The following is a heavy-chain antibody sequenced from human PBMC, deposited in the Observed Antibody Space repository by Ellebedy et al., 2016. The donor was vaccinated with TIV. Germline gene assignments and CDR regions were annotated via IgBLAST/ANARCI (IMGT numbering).Heavy chain of an antibody. J-gene: IGHJ4*02. Sequence: GESLKISCEVSGFIISDDWMSWVRQAPGKGLEWVAHINPDGSAEYYVDSVKGRFSISRDNAKRSLFLQMNGLRVDDTAVYYCVTWDQDYGRWGQGSLVTISS. CDR2: INPDGSAE. CDR1: GFIISDDW. D-gene: IGHD3-10*01. V-gene: IGHV3-7*03. CDR3: VTWDQDYGR.